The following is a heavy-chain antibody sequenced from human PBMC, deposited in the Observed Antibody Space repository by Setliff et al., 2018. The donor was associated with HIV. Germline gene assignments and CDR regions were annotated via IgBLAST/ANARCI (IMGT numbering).Heavy chain of an antibody. V-gene: IGHV4-34*01. CDR2: INYGRTT. D-gene: IGHD3-10*01. CDR1: GGSFSGYY. J-gene: IGHJ4*02. CDR3: VRRRGPMVRGVDPSPSYYFDY. Sequence: PSETLSLTCAVYGGSFSGYYWSWIRQSPGKGLEWIGEINYGRTTNYNPSLESRVTISVDTSKNQFSLRMKSVNAGGTGKYYCVRRRGPMVRGVDPSPSYYFDYWGQGTLVTVSS.